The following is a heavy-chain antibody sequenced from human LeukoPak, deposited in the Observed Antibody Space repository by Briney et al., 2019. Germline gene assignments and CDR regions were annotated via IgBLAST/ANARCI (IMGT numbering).Heavy chain of an antibody. J-gene: IGHJ5*02. CDR3: AKTSGSFYGWFDP. D-gene: IGHD1-26*01. Sequence: QPGGSLRLSCAASGFTFSTYAMSWVRQAPGKGLEWVSVISGSGGVTYYADSVKGRFSISRDNSKNTLYLQMNSLRAEDTAVYYCAKTSGSFYGWFDPWGQGTLVTVSS. CDR2: ISGSGGVT. CDR1: GFTFSTYA. V-gene: IGHV3-23*01.